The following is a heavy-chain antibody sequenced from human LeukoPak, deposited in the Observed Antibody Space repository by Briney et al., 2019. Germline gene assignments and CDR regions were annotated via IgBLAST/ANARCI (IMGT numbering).Heavy chain of an antibody. CDR3: GREMAPAVADENWFDP. CDR2: IIPILGIP. J-gene: IGHJ5*02. Sequence: VKASFRAPGGAFSSYTISWVRPAPGQGLGGMGRIIPILGIPNYAQKFQGRVTITADKSTSTAYMELSSLRSEDTAVYYCGREMAPAVADENWFDPWGQGTLVTVSS. D-gene: IGHD6-19*01. CDR1: GGAFSSYT. V-gene: IGHV1-69*04.